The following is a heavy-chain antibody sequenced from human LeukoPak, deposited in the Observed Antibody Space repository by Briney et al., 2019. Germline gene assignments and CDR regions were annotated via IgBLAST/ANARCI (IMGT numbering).Heavy chain of an antibody. CDR2: ISWNSGSI. D-gene: IGHD6-19*01. V-gene: IGHV3-9*01. CDR3: AKDIGEEPAVAGHR. J-gene: IGHJ4*02. Sequence: GRSLRLSCAASGFTFDDYAMHWVRQAPGKGLEWVSGISWNSGSIGYADSVKGRFTISRDNAKNSLYLQMNSLRAEDTALYYCAKDIGEEPAVAGHRWGQGILVTVSS. CDR1: GFTFDDYA.